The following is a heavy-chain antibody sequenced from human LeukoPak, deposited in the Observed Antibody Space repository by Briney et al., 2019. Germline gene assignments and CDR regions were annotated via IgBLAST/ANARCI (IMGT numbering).Heavy chain of an antibody. Sequence: SVKVSCKASGGTFSSYAISWVRQAPGQGLEWMGRIIPILGIANYAQKFQGRVTMTRDTSTSTVYMELSSLRSEDTAVYYCARALVAARNWFDPWGQGTLVTVSS. CDR2: IIPILGIA. CDR3: ARALVAARNWFDP. D-gene: IGHD2-15*01. CDR1: GGTFSSYA. V-gene: IGHV1-69*04. J-gene: IGHJ5*02.